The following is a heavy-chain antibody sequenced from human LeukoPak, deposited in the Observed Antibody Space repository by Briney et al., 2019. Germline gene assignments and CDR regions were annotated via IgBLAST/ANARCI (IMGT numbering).Heavy chain of an antibody. CDR1: GGSFSGYY. D-gene: IGHD2-2*01. J-gene: IGHJ1*01. CDR2: INHSGST. CDR3: ARAEGYCSSTSCSEYFQH. V-gene: IGHV4-34*01. Sequence: SEILSLTCAVYGGSFSGYYWSWIRQPPGKGLEWIGEINHSGSTNYNPSLKSRVTISVDTSKNQFSLKLSSVTAADTAVYYCARAEGYCSSTSCSEYFQHWGQGTLVTVSS.